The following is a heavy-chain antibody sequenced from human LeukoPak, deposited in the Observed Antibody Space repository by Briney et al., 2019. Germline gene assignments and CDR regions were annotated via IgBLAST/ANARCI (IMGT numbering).Heavy chain of an antibody. Sequence: SETLSPTCTVSNGSLNSHFWTWVRQPPGKGLEWIGYIHYGGSTNYNPSLKSRVTMSLDTSKNQFSLKLTSVTTADTAIFYCARLRLLLDQLQYFAFDSWGQGSLVTVTS. J-gene: IGHJ4*02. CDR2: IHYGGST. D-gene: IGHD2/OR15-2a*01. CDR3: ARLRLLLDQLQYFAFDS. CDR1: NGSLNSHF. V-gene: IGHV4-59*11.